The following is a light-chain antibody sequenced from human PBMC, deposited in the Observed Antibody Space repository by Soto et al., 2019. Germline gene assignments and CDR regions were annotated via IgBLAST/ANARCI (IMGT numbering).Light chain of an antibody. CDR3: QQYARSPIT. CDR1: QPVDTY. V-gene: IGKV3-20*01. Sequence: VLTQSPDTLSLSPGATAIISCRASQPVDTYLAWYQFKPGQRPRLLIYGASSGAFGIPDRFSGSGSGTNFTLTIHRLGPGDFAVYFCQQYARSPITFGQGTRLDIK. J-gene: IGKJ5*01. CDR2: GAS.